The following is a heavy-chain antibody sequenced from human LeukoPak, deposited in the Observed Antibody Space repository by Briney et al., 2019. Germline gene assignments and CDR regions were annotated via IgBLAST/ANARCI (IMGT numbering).Heavy chain of an antibody. J-gene: IGHJ4*02. CDR3: VKNSPYCDSSGYYYFDY. D-gene: IGHD3-22*01. CDR2: ISSNGGST. CDR1: GFTFSSYA. V-gene: IGHV3-64D*06. Sequence: PGGSLRLSCSASGFTFSSYAMHWVRQAPGKGLEYVSAISSNGGSTYYADSVKGRFTISRDNSKNTLYLQMSSLRAEDTAVYYCVKNSPYCDSSGYYYFDYWGQGTLVTVSS.